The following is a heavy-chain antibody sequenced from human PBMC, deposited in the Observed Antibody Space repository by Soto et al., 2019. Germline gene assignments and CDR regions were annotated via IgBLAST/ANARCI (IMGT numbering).Heavy chain of an antibody. CDR3: ERWGVTSGLDV. CDR1: GFTFRSYV. V-gene: IGHV3-33*05. CDR2: TSYDGSNN. D-gene: IGHD2-21*02. Sequence: QVQLVESGGGVGQPGTSLRLSCVGSGFTFRSYVIHWVRQAPGKGREWVALTSYDGSNNFYGDSVKGRFSISRDNSRNTVDTQMVGMRLEDTALYYCERWGVTSGLDVWGQGTLVSVSS. J-gene: IGHJ4*02.